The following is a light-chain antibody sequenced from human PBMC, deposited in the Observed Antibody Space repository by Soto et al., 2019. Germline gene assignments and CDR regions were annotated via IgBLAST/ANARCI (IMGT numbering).Light chain of an antibody. J-gene: IGLJ2*01. Sequence: QSALTQPASVSGSPGQSITISCTGTSSDVGGYNYVSWYQQHPGKAPKLMIFDVSNRPSGVSNRFSGSKSGNTASLTISGLQAEDEADYYCSSYTSSPYGVFGGGTKLTVL. V-gene: IGLV2-14*01. CDR3: SSYTSSPYGV. CDR1: SSDVGGYNY. CDR2: DVS.